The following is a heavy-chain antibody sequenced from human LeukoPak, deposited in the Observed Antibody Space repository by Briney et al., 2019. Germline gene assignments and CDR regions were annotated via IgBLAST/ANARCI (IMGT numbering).Heavy chain of an antibody. V-gene: IGHV3-21*01. CDR1: GFIFSNYA. CDR3: ARRGGQDTLTAYPDY. Sequence: GGSLRLSCAASGFIFSNYAMSWVRQAPGKGLEWVSLISSGSSFTYYADSVKGRFTIYRDNAKDSLYLQMNSLGVEDTAVYYCARRGGQDTLTAYPDYWGQGTLVTASS. J-gene: IGHJ4*02. CDR2: ISSGSSFT. D-gene: IGHD3-9*01.